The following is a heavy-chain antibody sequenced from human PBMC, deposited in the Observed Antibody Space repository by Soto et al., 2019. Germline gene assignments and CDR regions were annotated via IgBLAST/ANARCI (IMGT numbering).Heavy chain of an antibody. CDR3: ARGWVVSGYDP. CDR1: GYTFINYG. D-gene: IGHD5-12*01. V-gene: IGHV1-18*01. CDR2: ITPYNGNT. Sequence: ASVKVSCKASGYTFINYGINWVRQAPGQGLEWMGWITPYNGNTNYAQKLQGRVTMTTDTSTSTAYMELRSLRSDDTAVYYCARGWVVSGYDPWGQGTLVTVSS. J-gene: IGHJ5*02.